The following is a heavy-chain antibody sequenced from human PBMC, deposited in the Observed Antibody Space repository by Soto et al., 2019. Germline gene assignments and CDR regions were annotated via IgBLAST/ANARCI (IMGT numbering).Heavy chain of an antibody. CDR1: GFTFTIHA. CDR3: AKGVDIVVLPGSILGYSYGVDV. J-gene: IGHJ6*02. V-gene: IGHV3-23*01. Sequence: GGSLRLSCAASGFTFTIHAMSWVRQAPGKGLEWVSGISGSGGSTHYADSAKGRFTISRDNSKNTLFLQMNSLRAEDTAVYYCAKGVDIVVLPGSILGYSYGVDVWGQGTTVTVSS. CDR2: ISGSGGST. D-gene: IGHD2-2*01.